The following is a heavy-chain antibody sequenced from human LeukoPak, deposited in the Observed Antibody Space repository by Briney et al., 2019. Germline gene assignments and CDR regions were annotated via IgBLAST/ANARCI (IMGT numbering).Heavy chain of an antibody. CDR2: IYHSGST. V-gene: IGHV4-4*02. Sequence: SETLSLTCAVSGGSISSSNWWSWVRQPPGEGLEWIGEIYHSGSTNYNPSLKSRVTISVDKSKNQFSLKLSSVTAADTAVYYCARGESSGWDYFDYWGQGTLVTVSS. CDR1: GGSISSSNW. CDR3: ARGESSGWDYFDY. D-gene: IGHD6-19*01. J-gene: IGHJ4*02.